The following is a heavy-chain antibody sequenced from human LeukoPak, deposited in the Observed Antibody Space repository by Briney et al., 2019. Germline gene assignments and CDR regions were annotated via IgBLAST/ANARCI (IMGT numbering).Heavy chain of an antibody. J-gene: IGHJ4*02. CDR3: ARDRGYSNSWYFDY. D-gene: IGHD4-11*01. V-gene: IGHV1-2*02. CDR2: INPNSGGT. Sequence: ASVNVSCKASGYTFTGYYMHWVRQAPGQGLEWMGWINPNSGGTNYAQKFQGRVTMTRDTSISTAYMELSRLRSDDTAVYYCARDRGYSNSWYFDYWGQGTLVTVSS. CDR1: GYTFTGYY.